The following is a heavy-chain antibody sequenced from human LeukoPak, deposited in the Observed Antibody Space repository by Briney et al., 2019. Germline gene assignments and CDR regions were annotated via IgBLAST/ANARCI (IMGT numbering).Heavy chain of an antibody. CDR1: GGSISSGGYY. Sequence: SETLSLTCTVSGGSISSGGYYWSRIRQHPGKGLEWIGYIYYSGSTYYNPSLKSRVTISVDTSKNQFSLKLSSVTAADTAVYYCARERYSSSWEDFGYDYWGQGTLVTVSS. CDR2: IYYSGST. V-gene: IGHV4-31*03. CDR3: ARERYSSSWEDFGYDY. D-gene: IGHD6-13*01. J-gene: IGHJ4*02.